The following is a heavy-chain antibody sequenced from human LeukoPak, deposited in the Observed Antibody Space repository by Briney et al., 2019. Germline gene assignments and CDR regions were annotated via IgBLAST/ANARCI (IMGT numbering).Heavy chain of an antibody. Sequence: GGSLRLSCAASGFTVSSNYMGWVRQAPGKGLEWASVLYSGGSTYYADSVKGRFTISRDNSKNTLYLQMNSLRAEDTAVYYCARGSGSGYYLWFDYWGQGTLVTVSS. CDR2: LYSGGST. CDR3: ARGSGSGYYLWFDY. J-gene: IGHJ4*02. CDR1: GFTVSSNY. D-gene: IGHD3-22*01. V-gene: IGHV3-53*01.